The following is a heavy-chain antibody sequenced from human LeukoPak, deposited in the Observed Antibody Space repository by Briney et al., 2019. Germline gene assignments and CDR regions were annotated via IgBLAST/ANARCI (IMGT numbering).Heavy chain of an antibody. V-gene: IGHV5-51*01. CDR2: IYPGDSDT. D-gene: IGHD6-19*01. CDR1: GYSFTSYW. J-gene: IGHJ4*02. CDR3: ARHSAVLAVAGPPDY. Sequence: GESLKISCKGSGYSFTSYWIGWVRQMPGKGLEWMGIIYPGDSDTRYRPSFQGQVTISADKSISTAYLQWSSLKASDTAMYYCARHSAVLAVAGPPDYWGQGTLVTVSS.